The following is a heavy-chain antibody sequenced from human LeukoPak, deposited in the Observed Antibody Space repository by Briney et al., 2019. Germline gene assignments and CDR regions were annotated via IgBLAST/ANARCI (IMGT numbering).Heavy chain of an antibody. V-gene: IGHV4-39*01. CDR1: GGSISSSSYY. Sequence: SETLSLTCTVSGGSISSSSYYWGWIRQPPGKGLEWIGSIYYSGSTYYNPSLKSRVTISVDTSKNQFSLKLSSVTAADTAVYYCARYYDSSGYYYSGSSRGYYFDYWGQGTLVTVSS. CDR2: IYYSGST. CDR3: ARYYDSSGYYYSGSSRGYYFDY. D-gene: IGHD3-22*01. J-gene: IGHJ4*02.